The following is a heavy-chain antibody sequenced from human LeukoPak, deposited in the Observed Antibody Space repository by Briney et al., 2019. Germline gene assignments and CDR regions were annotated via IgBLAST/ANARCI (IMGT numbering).Heavy chain of an antibody. Sequence: ASVKVSCKASGYTFTGYYMHWVRQAPGQGLEWMGWINPNSGGTNYAQKFQGRVTMTRDTSISTAYMELSRLRSDDTAVHYCAVLDIVVVPAAMLNWFDPWGQGTLVTVSS. V-gene: IGHV1-2*02. CDR2: INPNSGGT. J-gene: IGHJ5*02. CDR3: AVLDIVVVPAAMLNWFDP. D-gene: IGHD2-2*03. CDR1: GYTFTGYY.